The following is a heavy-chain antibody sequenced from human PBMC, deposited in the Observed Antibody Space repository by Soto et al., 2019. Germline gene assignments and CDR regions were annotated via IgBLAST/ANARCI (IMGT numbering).Heavy chain of an antibody. D-gene: IGHD3-22*01. Sequence: EVQLVESGGGLVQPGGSLRLSCVASGLTFSKYWMHWVRQAPGKGLVWVSHISSDGSSTNYADSVKGRFTISRDNAKSTLYLQMNSLRVEDTAVYYCLYDLDYWGQGTLVTVSS. CDR2: ISSDGSST. CDR1: GLTFSKYW. V-gene: IGHV3-74*01. J-gene: IGHJ4*02. CDR3: LYDLDY.